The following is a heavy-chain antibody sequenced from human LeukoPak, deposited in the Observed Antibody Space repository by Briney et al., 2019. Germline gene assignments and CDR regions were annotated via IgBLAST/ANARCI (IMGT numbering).Heavy chain of an antibody. J-gene: IGHJ3*02. V-gene: IGHV3-48*03. CDR1: GFTFSSYE. Sequence: PGGSLRLSCAASGFTFSSYEMNWVRQAPGKGLEWVSYISSSGSTIYYADSVKGRFTISRDNAKNSLYLQMNSLRAEDTAVYYCAREYHKARLNAFDIWGQGTMVTVSS. CDR3: AREYHKARLNAFDI. CDR2: ISSSGSTI.